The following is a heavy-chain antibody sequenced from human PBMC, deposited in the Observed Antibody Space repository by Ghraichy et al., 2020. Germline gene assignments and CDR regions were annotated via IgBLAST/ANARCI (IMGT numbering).Heavy chain of an antibody. CDR2: ISGSGGST. CDR1: GFTFSSYA. J-gene: IGHJ3*02. D-gene: IGHD3-22*01. CDR3: AKDSVRDYYDSSGGDAFDI. V-gene: IGHV3-23*01. Sequence: LSLTCAASGFTFSSYAMSWVRQAPGKGLEWVSAISGSGGSTYYADSVKGRFTISRDNSKNTLYLQMNSLRAEDTAVYYCAKDSVRDYYDSSGGDAFDIWGQGTMVTVSS.